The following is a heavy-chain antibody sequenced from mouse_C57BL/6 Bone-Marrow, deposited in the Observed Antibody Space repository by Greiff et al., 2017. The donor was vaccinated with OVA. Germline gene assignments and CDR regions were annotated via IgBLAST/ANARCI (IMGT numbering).Heavy chain of an antibody. D-gene: IGHD4-1*01. CDR1: GFTFSDYG. J-gene: IGHJ3*01. Sequence: EVMLVESGGGLVKPGGSLKLSCAASGFTFSDYGMHWVRQAPEKGLEWVAYISSGSSTIYYGDTVKGRFTISRDNAKNTLFLQLTSLRSEDTAMYYCARGGTGTWFAYWGQGTLVTVSA. CDR3: ARGGTGTWFAY. CDR2: ISSGSSTI. V-gene: IGHV5-17*01.